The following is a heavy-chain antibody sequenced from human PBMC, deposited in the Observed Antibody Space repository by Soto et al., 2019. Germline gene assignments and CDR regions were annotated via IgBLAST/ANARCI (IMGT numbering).Heavy chain of an antibody. CDR3: TTDSLVLRFLEWAFDP. D-gene: IGHD3-3*01. Sequence: EVQLVESGGGLVEPGGSLRLSCAASGFTFSNAWMSWVRQAPGKGLEWVGRIKSKTDGGTTDYAAPVKGRFTISRDDSKNTLYLQMNSLKIEDTAVYYCTTDSLVLRFLEWAFDPWGQGTLVTVSS. J-gene: IGHJ5*02. V-gene: IGHV3-15*01. CDR2: IKSKTDGGTT. CDR1: GFTFSNAW.